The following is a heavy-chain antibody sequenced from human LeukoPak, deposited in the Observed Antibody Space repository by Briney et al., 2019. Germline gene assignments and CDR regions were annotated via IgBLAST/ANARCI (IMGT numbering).Heavy chain of an antibody. CDR3: ARDQEYCSSTSCHGFDP. CDR2: INPSGGST. J-gene: IGHJ5*02. D-gene: IGHD2-2*01. Sequence: ASVKVSCKASGYTFTSYYMHWVRQAPGQGLEWMGIINPSGGSTSYAQKFQGRVTMTRDMSTSTVYMELSSLRSEDTAVYYCARDQEYCSSTSCHGFDPWGQGTLVTVSS. CDR1: GYTFTSYY. V-gene: IGHV1-46*01.